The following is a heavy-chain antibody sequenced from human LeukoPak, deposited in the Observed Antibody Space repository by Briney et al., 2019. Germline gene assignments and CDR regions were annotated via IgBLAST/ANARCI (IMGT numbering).Heavy chain of an antibody. CDR3: AREGLRYCSGGSCYSFDP. V-gene: IGHV3-30-3*01. D-gene: IGHD2-15*01. CDR2: ISYDGSNK. CDR1: GFTFSSYA. J-gene: IGHJ5*02. Sequence: PGGSLRLSCAASGFTFSSYAMHWVRQAPGKGLEWVAVISYDGSNKYYADSVKGRFTISRDNSKNTLYLQMNSLRAEDTAVYYCAREGLRYCSGGSCYSFDPWGQGTLVTVSS.